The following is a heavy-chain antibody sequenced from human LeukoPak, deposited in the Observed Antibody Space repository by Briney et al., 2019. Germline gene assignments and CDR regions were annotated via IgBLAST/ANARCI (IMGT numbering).Heavy chain of an antibody. CDR2: ISAYNGNK. CDR1: LYTFTSYG. CDR3: ARVSADDYYYYDSYMDV. Sequence: AGVKVSCKPSLYTFTSYGISSVRHAPGQGLECMGHISAYNGNKNYAQKLQGRVTMTTDTSKRTAYMELRSLRSDDTAVYYCARVSADDYYYYDSYMDVWGKGTTVTVSS. J-gene: IGHJ6*03. D-gene: IGHD1-1*01. V-gene: IGHV1-18*01.